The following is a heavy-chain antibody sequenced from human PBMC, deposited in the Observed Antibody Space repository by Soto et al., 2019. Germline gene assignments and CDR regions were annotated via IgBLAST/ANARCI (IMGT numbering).Heavy chain of an antibody. J-gene: IGHJ4*02. D-gene: IGHD6-13*01. Sequence: SETLSLTCTVPGGSISGNYWTWIRQPPGKGLEWIGYVYNSGSTNYNPSLKSRVTISEDTSKNQFSLKANSMTAADTAVYYCARYRREAAAGYTLDYWGQGILVTVSS. CDR3: ARYRREAAAGYTLDY. CDR2: VYNSGST. CDR1: GGSISGNY. V-gene: IGHV4-59*01.